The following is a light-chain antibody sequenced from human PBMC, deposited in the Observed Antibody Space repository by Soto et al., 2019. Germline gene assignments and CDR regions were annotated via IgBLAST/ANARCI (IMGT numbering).Light chain of an antibody. CDR2: EVN. CDR3: SSYAGGTYV. Sequence: QSARTQPPSASGSPGQSVTISCTGTSSDVCQYNYISWYQQHPGKAPKLMTDEVNRRPSGVPDRFSGSKSGNTASLTVSGLQAEDEADYYCSSYAGGTYVFGSGTKVTVL. CDR1: SSDVCQYNY. J-gene: IGLJ1*01. V-gene: IGLV2-8*01.